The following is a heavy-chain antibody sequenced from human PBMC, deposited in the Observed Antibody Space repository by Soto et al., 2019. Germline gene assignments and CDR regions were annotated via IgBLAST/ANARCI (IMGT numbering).Heavy chain of an antibody. CDR3: ARVSVIPLYYYYGMDV. CDR2: IYSGGST. Sequence: EVQLVESGGGLVQPGGSLRLSCAASGFTVSSNYMSWVRQAPGKELEWVSVIYSGGSTYYADSVKGRFTISRDNSKNTLYLQMNSLRAEDTAVYYCARVSVIPLYYYYGMDVWGQGTTVTVSS. J-gene: IGHJ6*02. V-gene: IGHV3-66*01. CDR1: GFTVSSNY. D-gene: IGHD3-16*02.